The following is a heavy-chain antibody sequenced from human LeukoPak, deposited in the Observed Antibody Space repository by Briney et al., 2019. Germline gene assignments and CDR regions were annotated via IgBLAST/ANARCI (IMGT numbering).Heavy chain of an antibody. J-gene: IGHJ6*03. D-gene: IGHD6-13*01. V-gene: IGHV3-23*01. CDR3: AKGYSSSWHSRTYYYYYMDV. CDR1: GFTFSSYW. Sequence: GGSLRLSCAASGFTFSSYWMSWVRQAPGKGLEWVSAISGSGGSTYYADSVKGRFTISRDNSKNTLYLQMNSLRAEDTAVYYCAKGYSSSWHSRTYYYYYMDVWGKGTTVTVSS. CDR2: ISGSGGST.